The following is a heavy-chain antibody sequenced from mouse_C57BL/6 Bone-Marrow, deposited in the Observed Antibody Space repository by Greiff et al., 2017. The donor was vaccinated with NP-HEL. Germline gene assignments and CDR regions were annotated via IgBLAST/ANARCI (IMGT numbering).Heavy chain of an antibody. CDR3: ARHSAGFAY. CDR2: ISSGGSYT. J-gene: IGHJ3*01. Sequence: EVQVVESGGDLVKPGGSLKLSCAASGFTFSSYGMSWVRQTPDKRLEWVATISSGGSYTYYPDSVKGRFTISRDNAKNTLYLQMSSLKSEDTAMYYCARHSAGFAYWGQGTLVTVSA. D-gene: IGHD1-2*01. CDR1: GFTFSSYG. V-gene: IGHV5-6*01.